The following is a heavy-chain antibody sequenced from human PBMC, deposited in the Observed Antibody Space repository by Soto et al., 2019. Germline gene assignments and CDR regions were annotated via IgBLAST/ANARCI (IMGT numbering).Heavy chain of an antibody. V-gene: IGHV4-39*01. CDR3: ARHGSN. Sequence: SETLSLTCTVSGVSISNSSYYWGWIRRPPGEGLEWIGTIYYSGITYYNPSLKSRVTISVDTSKNQFSLKLTSVTAADTAVYYCARHGSNWGQGTLVTVSS. J-gene: IGHJ4*02. CDR2: IYYSGIT. CDR1: GVSISNSSYY.